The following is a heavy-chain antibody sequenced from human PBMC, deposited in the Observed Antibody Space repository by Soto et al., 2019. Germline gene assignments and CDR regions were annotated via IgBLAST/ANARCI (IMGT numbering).Heavy chain of an antibody. D-gene: IGHD3-10*01. Sequence: GGSLRLSCAASGFTFSSYWMHWVRQAPGKGLVWVSRINSDGSSTSYADSVKGRFTISRDNAKNTLYLQMNGLRAEDTAVYYCAKAPQLLRTDNWFDPWGQGTLVTVSS. V-gene: IGHV3-74*01. CDR3: AKAPQLLRTDNWFDP. CDR1: GFTFSSYW. CDR2: INSDGSST. J-gene: IGHJ5*02.